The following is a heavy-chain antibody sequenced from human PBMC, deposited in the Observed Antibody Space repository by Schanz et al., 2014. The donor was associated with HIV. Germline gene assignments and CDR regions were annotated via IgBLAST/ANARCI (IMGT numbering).Heavy chain of an antibody. CDR3: AKGQRGMVRGDIDY. J-gene: IGHJ4*02. D-gene: IGHD3-10*01. CDR1: GFTFSTYA. CDR2: ISGSGIST. Sequence: EVQLLESGGGLVQPGGSLRLSCAASGFTFSTYAMTWVRQAPGKGLEWVSAISGSGISTYYADSVKGRFTISRDNSKNPLYLPMNSLRAGDTAVYYCAKGQRGMVRGDIDYWGQGTLVTVSS. V-gene: IGHV3-23*01.